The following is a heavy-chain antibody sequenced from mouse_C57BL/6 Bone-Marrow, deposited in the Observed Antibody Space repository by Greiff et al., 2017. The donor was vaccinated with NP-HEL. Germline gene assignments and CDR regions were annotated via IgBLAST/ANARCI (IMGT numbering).Heavy chain of an antibody. CDR2: INYDGSST. CDR1: GFTFSDYY. CDR3: AREGGLRRRTYAMDY. D-gene: IGHD2-4*01. V-gene: IGHV5-16*01. J-gene: IGHJ4*01. Sequence: EVQLVESEGGLVQPGSSMKLSCTASGFTFSDYYMAWVRQVPEKGLEWVANINYDGSSTYYLDSLQSRFIISRDNAKNILYLQMGSLKSEDTATYYCAREGGLRRRTYAMDYWGQGTSVTVSS.